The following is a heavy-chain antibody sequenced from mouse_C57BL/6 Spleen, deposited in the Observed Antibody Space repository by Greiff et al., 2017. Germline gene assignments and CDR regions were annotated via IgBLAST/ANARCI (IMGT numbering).Heavy chain of an antibody. V-gene: IGHV1-81*01. D-gene: IGHD2-3*01. Sequence: VQLQQSGAELARPGASVKLSCKASGYTFTSYGISWVQQRPGQGLEWIGEIYPRSGNTYYNEKFKGKATLTADKSSSTAYMELRSLTSEDSAVYFCARYYDGYSGAMDYWGQGTSVTVSS. CDR2: IYPRSGNT. J-gene: IGHJ4*01. CDR3: ARYYDGYSGAMDY. CDR1: GYTFTSYG.